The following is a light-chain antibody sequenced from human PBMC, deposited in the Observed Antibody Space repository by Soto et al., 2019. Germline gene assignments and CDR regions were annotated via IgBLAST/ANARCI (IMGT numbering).Light chain of an antibody. J-gene: IGKJ3*01. Sequence: DIVLTQSPGTLSLSPGERATVSCRASQSVSSNYLAWYQQRPGQAPRLLIYGASSRATGTPDRFSGSGSGTDFTLSISRLEAEDFAVYYCQQYGNKPGMTFGPGTKVDIK. CDR3: QQYGNKPGMT. V-gene: IGKV3-20*01. CDR1: QSVSSNY. CDR2: GAS.